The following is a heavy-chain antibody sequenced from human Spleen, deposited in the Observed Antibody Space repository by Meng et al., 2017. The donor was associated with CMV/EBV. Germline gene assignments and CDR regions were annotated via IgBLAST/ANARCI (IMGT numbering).Heavy chain of an antibody. D-gene: IGHD1-26*01. CDR2: IWHDASGQ. CDR3: VKDHYDF. CDR1: GFNFKSYS. Sequence: SLRLSCAASGFNFKSYSMYWVRQAPGKGLEWVAVIWHDASGQFYADSVKGRFTISRDNSKNTLYLQMNNLRVEDTATYYCVKDHYDFWGQGTLVTVSS. J-gene: IGHJ4*02. V-gene: IGHV3-33*06.